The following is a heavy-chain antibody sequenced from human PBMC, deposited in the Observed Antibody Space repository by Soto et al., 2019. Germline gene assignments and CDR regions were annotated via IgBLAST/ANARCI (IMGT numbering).Heavy chain of an antibody. Sequence: ASVKVSCKASGGTFSSYAISWVRQAPGQGLEWMGGIIPIFGTANYAQKFQGRVTITADESTSTAYMELSSLRSEETAVYYCAREPQASFWFDTWGQGTLVTVSS. V-gene: IGHV1-69*13. J-gene: IGHJ5*02. CDR1: GGTFSSYA. CDR2: IIPIFGTA. CDR3: AREPQASFWFDT.